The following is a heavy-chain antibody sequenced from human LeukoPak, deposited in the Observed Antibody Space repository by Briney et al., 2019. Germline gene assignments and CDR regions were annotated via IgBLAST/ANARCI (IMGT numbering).Heavy chain of an antibody. V-gene: IGHV5-51*01. CDR1: GYDFSGDW. D-gene: IGHD5-12*01. J-gene: IGHJ4*02. CDR2: IYPGDSDT. Sequence: GESLKISCKGSGYDFSGDWIGWVRQMPGKGLELMGIIYPGDSDTRYSPSFQGQVTISADKSISTAYLQWSSQKASDTAMYYCARQEGYSGYPFDYWGQGTLVTVSS. CDR3: ARQEGYSGYPFDY.